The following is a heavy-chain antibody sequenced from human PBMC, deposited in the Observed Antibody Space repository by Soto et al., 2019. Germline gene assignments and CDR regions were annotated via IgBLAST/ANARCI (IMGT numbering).Heavy chain of an antibody. J-gene: IGHJ3*02. CDR3: ARHFPRPLVRYFDWWFAFDI. D-gene: IGHD3-9*01. CDR1: GGSISSSSYY. V-gene: IGHV4-39*01. Sequence: QLQLQESGPGLVKPSETLSLTCTVSGGSISSSSYYWGWIRQPPGKGLEWIGSIYYSGSTYYNPSLKSRVTISVDTSKSQFSRKLSSVTAADTAVYYCARHFPRPLVRYFDWWFAFDIWGQGTMVTVSS. CDR2: IYYSGST.